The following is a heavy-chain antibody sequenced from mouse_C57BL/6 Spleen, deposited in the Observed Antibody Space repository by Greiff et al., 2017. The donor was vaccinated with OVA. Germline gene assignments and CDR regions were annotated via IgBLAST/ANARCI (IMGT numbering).Heavy chain of an antibody. D-gene: IGHD1-1*01. CDR2: IHPNSGST. CDR3: ATITKPEAWCAY. V-gene: IGHV1-64*01. CDR1: GYTFTSYW. J-gene: IGHJ3*01. Sequence: VQLQQPGAELVKPGASVKLSCKASGYTFTSYWMHWVKQRPGQGLEWIGMIHPNSGSTNYNEKFKSKATLTVDKSSSTAYMQLSSLTSEDSAVYYCATITKPEAWCAYWGQGTLVTVSA.